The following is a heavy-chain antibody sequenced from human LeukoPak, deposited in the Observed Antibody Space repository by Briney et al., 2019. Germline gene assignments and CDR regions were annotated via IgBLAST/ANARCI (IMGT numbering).Heavy chain of an antibody. CDR2: INPSGGST. V-gene: IGHV1-46*01. J-gene: IGHJ3*02. CDR3: ARARRDSSGYYRGAHDAFDI. D-gene: IGHD3-22*01. Sequence: ASVKVSCKASGYTFTSYYMHWVRQAPGQGLEWMGIINPSGGSTSYAQKFQGRVTMTRDMSTSTVYMELSSLRSEDTAVYYCARARRDSSGYYRGAHDAFDIWGQGTMVTVSS. CDR1: GYTFTSYY.